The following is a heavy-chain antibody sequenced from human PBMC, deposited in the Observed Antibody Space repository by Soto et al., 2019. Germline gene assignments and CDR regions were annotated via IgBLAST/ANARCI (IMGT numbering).Heavy chain of an antibody. CDR2: INAGNGNT. D-gene: IGHD2-15*01. Sequence: QVQLVQSGAEEKKPGASVKVSCKASGYTFTSYAMHWVRQAPGQRLEWMGWINAGNGNTKYSQKLQGRVTITRDTSASTAYMELSSLRSEDTAVYYCARVVVAALHPLGYWGQGTLVTVSS. J-gene: IGHJ4*02. CDR3: ARVVVAALHPLGY. V-gene: IGHV1-3*05. CDR1: GYTFTSYA.